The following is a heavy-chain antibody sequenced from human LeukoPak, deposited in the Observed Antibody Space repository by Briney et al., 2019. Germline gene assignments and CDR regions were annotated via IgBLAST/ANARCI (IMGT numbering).Heavy chain of an antibody. J-gene: IGHJ4*02. V-gene: IGHV3-30-3*01. Sequence: GGSLRLSCAASGFTFSSYAMHWVRQAPGKGLEWVAVISYDGSNKYYADSVKGRFTISRDNSKNTLYLQMNSLRAEDTAVYYCARAMGVAGTAFDYWGQGTLVTVSS. D-gene: IGHD6-19*01. CDR2: ISYDGSNK. CDR1: GFTFSSYA. CDR3: ARAMGVAGTAFDY.